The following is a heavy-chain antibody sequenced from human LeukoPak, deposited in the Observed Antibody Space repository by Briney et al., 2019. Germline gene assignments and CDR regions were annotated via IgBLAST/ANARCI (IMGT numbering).Heavy chain of an antibody. J-gene: IGHJ4*02. V-gene: IGHV4-34*01. Sequence: SETLSLTCAVYGGSFSGYYWSWIRQPPGKGLEWIGEINHSGSTNYNPSLKSRVTISVDTSKNQFSLKLSSVTAADTAVYYCARHLRAYGSGSFFDYWGQGTLVTVSS. CDR3: ARHLRAYGSGSFFDY. CDR2: INHSGST. D-gene: IGHD3-10*01. CDR1: GGSFSGYY.